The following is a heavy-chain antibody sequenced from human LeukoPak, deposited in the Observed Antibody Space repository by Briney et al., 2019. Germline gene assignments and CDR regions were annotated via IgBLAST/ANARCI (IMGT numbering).Heavy chain of an antibody. CDR1: GFTFSTYT. CDR3: ARDRTYNWNPGDAFDI. Sequence: GGSLRLSCAASGFTFSTYTMNWVRQAPGKGLEWVAVISYDGSNKYYADSVKGRFTISRDNSKNTLYLQMNSLRAEDTAVYYCARDRTYNWNPGDAFDIWGQGTMVTVSS. CDR2: ISYDGSNK. J-gene: IGHJ3*02. D-gene: IGHD1-1*01. V-gene: IGHV3-30-3*01.